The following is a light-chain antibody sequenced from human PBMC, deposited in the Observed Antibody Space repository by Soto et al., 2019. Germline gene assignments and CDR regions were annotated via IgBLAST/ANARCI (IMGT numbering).Light chain of an antibody. Sequence: DIQMTQSPSTLSASVGDRVTITCRASQSISSWLAWYQQKPGKAPKLLIYKASSLESGLPSRFSGSGSGTEFTLTISRLQPDDFATYYCQQYNSYPWTFGQGTKVEIK. J-gene: IGKJ1*01. CDR2: KAS. CDR1: QSISSW. V-gene: IGKV1-5*03. CDR3: QQYNSYPWT.